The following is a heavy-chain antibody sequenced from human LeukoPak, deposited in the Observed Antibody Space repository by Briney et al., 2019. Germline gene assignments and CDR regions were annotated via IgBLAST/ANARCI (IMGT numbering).Heavy chain of an antibody. D-gene: IGHD3-10*01. CDR1: GGTFSSYA. J-gene: IGHJ6*03. CDR3: ARSPTGDGYYYYYMDV. V-gene: IGHV1-69*13. CDR2: IIPIFGTA. Sequence: GASVKVSCKASGGTFSSYAISWVRQAPGQGLEWMGGIIPIFGTANYAQKFQGRVTITADESTSTAYMELSSLRSEDTAVYYCARSPTGDGYYYYYMDVWGKGTTVTVSS.